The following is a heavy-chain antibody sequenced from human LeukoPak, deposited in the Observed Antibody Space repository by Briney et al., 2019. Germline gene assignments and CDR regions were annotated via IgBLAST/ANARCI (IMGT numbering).Heavy chain of an antibody. V-gene: IGHV4-31*03. J-gene: IGHJ5*02. CDR3: ARDLHCINGACSANWFDT. CDR1: GDSLSSGTYY. CDR2: IYYSGTT. D-gene: IGHD2-8*01. Sequence: SETLSLTCTVSGDSLSSGTYYWTWIRQHPGKALEWIGYIYYSGTTVYNPSLKSRVSMSVDTSTNQFSLTVNSVTAADTAVYFCARDLHCINGACSANWFDTWGPGILVTVSS.